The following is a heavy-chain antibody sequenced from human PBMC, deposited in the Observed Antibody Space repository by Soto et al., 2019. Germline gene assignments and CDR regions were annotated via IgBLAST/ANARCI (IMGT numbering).Heavy chain of an antibody. J-gene: IGHJ4*02. CDR2: IYYSGTT. CDR1: GDSVSNDNYY. CDR3: ARSQRGRTAFTFDY. Sequence: PSDTLSLTCAVSGDSVSNDNYYWSWIRQPPGKGLGWIGYIYYSGTTNYNSYLKSRLSLSVDMSKNQFSLKLASVTAADTAAYFCARSQRGRTAFTFDYWGQGALVTVSS. V-gene: IGHV4-61*01. D-gene: IGHD3-16*01.